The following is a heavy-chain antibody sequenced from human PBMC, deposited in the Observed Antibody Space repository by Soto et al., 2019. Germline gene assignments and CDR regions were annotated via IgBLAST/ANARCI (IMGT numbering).Heavy chain of an antibody. CDR3: VVPSSVEYCFDY. Sequence: GSLRLYGAASGFTFRNSAMHWVRQAPGKGLEWVSAISGFGGSTYYGDSVKGRFTISRDNSKNTLNLQMNSLRAEDTAVYYCVVPSSVEYCFDYSGQGALVTVSS. J-gene: IGHJ4*02. CDR1: GFTFRNSA. CDR2: ISGFGGST. D-gene: IGHD3-22*01. V-gene: IGHV3-23*01.